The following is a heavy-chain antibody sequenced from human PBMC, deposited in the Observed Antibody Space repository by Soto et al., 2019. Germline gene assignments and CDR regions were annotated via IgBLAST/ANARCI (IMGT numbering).Heavy chain of an antibody. CDR1: GFTFSDYY. CDR2: ISSSGSTI. D-gene: IGHD6-6*01. V-gene: IGHV3-11*01. CDR3: ARDLYLSSSNLDY. Sequence: GGSLRLSCAASGFTFSDYYMSWIRQAPGKGLEWVSYISSSGSTIYYADSVKGRFTISRDNAKNSLYLQMNSLRAEDTAVYYCARDLYLSSSNLDYWGQGTLVTVSS. J-gene: IGHJ4*02.